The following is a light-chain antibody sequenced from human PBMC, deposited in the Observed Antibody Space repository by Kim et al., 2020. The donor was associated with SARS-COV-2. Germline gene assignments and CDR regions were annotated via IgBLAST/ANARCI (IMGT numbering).Light chain of an antibody. V-gene: IGLV7-43*01. CDR2: STS. CDR3: LLYYGGAWV. CDR1: TGPVTSGYY. J-gene: IGLJ3*02. Sequence: PVGTVTLTCASSTGPVTSGYYPNWFQQKPGQAPRALIYSTSNKPSWTPARFSGSLLGGKAALTLSGVQPEDEAEYYCLLYYGGAWVFGGGTQLTVL.